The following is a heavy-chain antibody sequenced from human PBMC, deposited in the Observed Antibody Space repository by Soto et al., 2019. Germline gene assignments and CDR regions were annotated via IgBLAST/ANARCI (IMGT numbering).Heavy chain of an antibody. CDR2: IYSGGST. CDR1: GFTVSSNY. V-gene: IGHV3-53*02. CDR3: ARDLSGVGAFDY. J-gene: IGHJ4*02. Sequence: EVQLVETGGGLIQPGGSLSLSCAASGFTVSSNYMSWVRQAPGEGREWVSVIYSGGSTYYADSVKGRFTISRDNSKNTLYLQMNSLRAEDTAVYYCARDLSGVGAFDYWGEGTLVIVSS. D-gene: IGHD1-26*01.